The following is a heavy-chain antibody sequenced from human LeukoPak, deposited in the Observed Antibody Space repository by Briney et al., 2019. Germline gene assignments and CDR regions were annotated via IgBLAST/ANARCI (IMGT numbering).Heavy chain of an antibody. CDR3: AKDWSYDSSGYHLDY. V-gene: IGHV3-9*01. Sequence: ISWNSGSIGYADSVKGRFTISRDNAKNSLYLQMNSLRAEDTALYYCAKDWSYDSSGYHLDYWGQGTLVTVSS. J-gene: IGHJ4*02. CDR2: ISWNSGSI. D-gene: IGHD3-22*01.